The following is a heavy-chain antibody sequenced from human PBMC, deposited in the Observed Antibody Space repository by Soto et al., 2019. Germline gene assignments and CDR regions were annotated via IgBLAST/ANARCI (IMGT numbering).Heavy chain of an antibody. V-gene: IGHV4-39*01. Sequence: QVQLQESGPGLVKPSETLSLTCTVSGGSISSTTYFWGWIRQPPGKGLEWIGIIYYSGSTYYDPSLKSRVTISVDTSKNQFSLKLSSVNAADTAVYYCARTWSPYWYFDLWGRGTLVTVSS. CDR1: GGSISSTTYF. J-gene: IGHJ2*01. CDR3: ARTWSPYWYFDL. D-gene: IGHD3-3*01. CDR2: IYYSGST.